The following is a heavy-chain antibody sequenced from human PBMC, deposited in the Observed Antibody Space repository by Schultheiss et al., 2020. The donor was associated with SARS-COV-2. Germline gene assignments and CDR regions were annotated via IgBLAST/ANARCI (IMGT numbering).Heavy chain of an antibody. CDR3: AKDRVNWNYAGEYFQH. J-gene: IGHJ1*01. CDR2: ISGSGGST. V-gene: IGHV3-23*01. Sequence: GGSLRLSCAASGFTFSSYSMNWVRQAPGKGLEWVSAISGSGGSTYYADSVKGRFTISRDNSKNTLYLQMNSLRAEDTAVYYCAKDRVNWNYAGEYFQHWGQGTLVTVSS. CDR1: GFTFSSYS. D-gene: IGHD1-7*01.